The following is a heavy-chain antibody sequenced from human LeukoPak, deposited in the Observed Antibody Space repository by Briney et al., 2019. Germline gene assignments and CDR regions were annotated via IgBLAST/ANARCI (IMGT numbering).Heavy chain of an antibody. V-gene: IGHV4-34*01. CDR3: ARGRGLGYCSGGSCYERWFDP. CDR2: INHSGST. CDR1: GGSFRGYY. D-gene: IGHD2-15*01. Sequence: SETLSLTCAVYGGSFRGYYWSWIRQPPGKGLEWIGEINHSGSTNYNPSLKSRVTISVDTSKNQFSLKLSSVTAADTAVYYCARGRGLGYCSGGSCYERWFDPWGQGTLVTVSS. J-gene: IGHJ5*02.